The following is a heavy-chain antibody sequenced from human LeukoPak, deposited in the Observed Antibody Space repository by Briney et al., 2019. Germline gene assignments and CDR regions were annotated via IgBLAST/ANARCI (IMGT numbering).Heavy chain of an antibody. CDR2: ISYSASS. V-gene: IGHV4-59*08. D-gene: IGHD3-22*01. CDR1: GGSISNYY. CDR3: ARSGTGLLRYYFDY. J-gene: IGHJ4*02. Sequence: PSETLSLTCTVSGGSISNYYWSWIRQPPGKGLEWLGYISYSASSNYNPSHKSRVSISVDTSKNKFSLKLNSVTAADAALYYCARSGTGLLRYYFDYWGQGTLITVSS.